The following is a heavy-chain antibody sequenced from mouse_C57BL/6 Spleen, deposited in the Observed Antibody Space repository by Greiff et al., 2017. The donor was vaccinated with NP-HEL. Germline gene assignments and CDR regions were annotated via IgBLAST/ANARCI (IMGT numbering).Heavy chain of an antibody. CDR3: ARRFISTLVADCYFDV. CDR1: GFTFSDYG. D-gene: IGHD1-1*01. Sequence: EVQVVESGGGLVKPGGSLKLSCAASGFTFSDYGMHWVRQAPGKGLEWVAYISRGSGTTYYADTVKGRSTISRDNATNTVFLQMTSLRSEDSAMYYCARRFISTLVADCYFDVWGTGTTVTVAS. CDR2: ISRGSGTT. J-gene: IGHJ1*03. V-gene: IGHV5-17*01.